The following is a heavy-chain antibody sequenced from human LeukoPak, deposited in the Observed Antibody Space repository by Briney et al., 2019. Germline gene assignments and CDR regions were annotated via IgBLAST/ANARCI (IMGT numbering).Heavy chain of an antibody. Sequence: MTGGSLRLSCAASGFTFSSCSMNWVRQAPGKGLEWVSSISSSSSYIYYADSVKGRFTISRDNAKNSLYLQMNSLRAEDTAVYYCARDTQQLVRVYYYYGMDVWGQGTTVTVSS. CDR1: GFTFSSCS. J-gene: IGHJ6*02. V-gene: IGHV3-21*01. D-gene: IGHD6-13*01. CDR3: ARDTQQLVRVYYYYGMDV. CDR2: ISSSSSYI.